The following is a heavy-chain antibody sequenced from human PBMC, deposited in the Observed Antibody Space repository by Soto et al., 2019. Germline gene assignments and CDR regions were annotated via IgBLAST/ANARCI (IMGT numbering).Heavy chain of an antibody. CDR1: GGSISSSNW. V-gene: IGHV4-4*02. CDR2: IYHSGST. Sequence: PSETLSLTCTVSGGSISSSNWWSWVRQPPGKGLEWIGEIYHSGSTNYNPSLKSRVTISVDKSKNQFSLKLSSVTAADTAVYYCARTNYGDYSGIGYWGQGTLVTVSS. J-gene: IGHJ4*02. D-gene: IGHD4-17*01. CDR3: ARTNYGDYSGIGY.